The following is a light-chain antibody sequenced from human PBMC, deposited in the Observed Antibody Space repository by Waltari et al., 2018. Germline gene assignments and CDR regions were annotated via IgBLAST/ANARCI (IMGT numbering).Light chain of an antibody. CDR3: QQRDSWPLT. CDR2: DAS. CDR1: QSLGIQ. Sequence: EMVLTQSPATLSLSPGEGATLSCRASQSLGIQLAWYQQRPGQAPTLPIADASYRAPGIPARFSGSRSETDFTLTISSLEPEDIGIYYCQQRDSWPLTFGGGTKVEFK. V-gene: IGKV3-11*01. J-gene: IGKJ4*01.